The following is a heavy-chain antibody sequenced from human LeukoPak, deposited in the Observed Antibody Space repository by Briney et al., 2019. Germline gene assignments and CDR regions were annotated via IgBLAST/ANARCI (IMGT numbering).Heavy chain of an antibody. V-gene: IGHV1-18*01. CDR1: GYTFTSYG. CDR3: ARDSSRWFGESDFDY. CDR2: ISAYNGNT. J-gene: IGHJ4*02. D-gene: IGHD3-10*01. Sequence: ASVKVSCKASGYTFTSYGISWVRQAPGQGLEWMGWISAYNGNTNYAQKLQGRVTMTTDTSTSTAYMELRSLRSDDTAVYYCARDSSRWFGESDFDYWGQGTLVTVSS.